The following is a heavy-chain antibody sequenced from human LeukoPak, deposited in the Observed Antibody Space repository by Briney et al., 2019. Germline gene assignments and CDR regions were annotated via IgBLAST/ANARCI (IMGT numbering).Heavy chain of an antibody. J-gene: IGHJ3*01. CDR2: ITGTGSQMDDI. CDR3: ARETGFPDAFDF. Sequence: GGSLRLACAASGFKFSVYSMNWVRQAPGSGLEWVSRITGTGSQMDDIDYADSVRGRFTISRDNAKDSLFLEMRGLRVEDTGIYFCARETGFPDAFDFWGRGTLVAVSS. CDR1: GFKFSVYS. V-gene: IGHV3-21*03.